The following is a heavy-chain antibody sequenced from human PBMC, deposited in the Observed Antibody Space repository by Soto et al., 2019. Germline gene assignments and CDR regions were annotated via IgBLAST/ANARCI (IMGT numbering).Heavy chain of an antibody. D-gene: IGHD2-15*01. CDR3: ARVSSSIVVVPDYGMDV. CDR1: GGTFSSYA. Sequence: ASVKVSCKASGGTFSSYAISWVRQAPGQGLEWMGWISGKNGNTDYAQKLQGRVTLTTDTSTSTAYMELRSLRSDDTAVYYCARVSSSIVVVPDYGMDVWGQGTTVTVS. J-gene: IGHJ6*02. V-gene: IGHV1-18*01. CDR2: ISGKNGNT.